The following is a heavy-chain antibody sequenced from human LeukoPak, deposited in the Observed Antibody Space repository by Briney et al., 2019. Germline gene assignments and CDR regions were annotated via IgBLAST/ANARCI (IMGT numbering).Heavy chain of an antibody. D-gene: IGHD6-13*01. J-gene: IGHJ4*02. CDR2: IIPILGIA. Sequence: GASVKVSCKASGGTFSSYAISWVRQAPGQGLEWMGRIIPILGIANYAQKFQGRVTITADKSTSTAYMELSSLRSEDTAVYYCARDPSIAAAGIKYFDYWGQGTLVTVSS. V-gene: IGHV1-69*04. CDR3: ARDPSIAAAGIKYFDY. CDR1: GGTFSSYA.